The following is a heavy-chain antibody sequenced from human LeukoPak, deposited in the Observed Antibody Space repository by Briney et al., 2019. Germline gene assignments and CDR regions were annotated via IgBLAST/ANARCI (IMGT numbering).Heavy chain of an antibody. D-gene: IGHD2-15*01. CDR1: GGPISSGSYY. J-gene: IGHJ5*02. V-gene: IGHV4-61*02. CDR3: ARGCSGGSCYSARSRGVWFDP. Sequence: RPSQTLSLTCTVSGGPISSGSYYWSWIRQPAGKGLEWIGRISTSGSTNYNPSLKSRVTISVDTSKNQFSLKLSSVTAADTAVYYCARGCSGGSCYSARSRGVWFDPWGQGTLVTVSS. CDR2: ISTSGST.